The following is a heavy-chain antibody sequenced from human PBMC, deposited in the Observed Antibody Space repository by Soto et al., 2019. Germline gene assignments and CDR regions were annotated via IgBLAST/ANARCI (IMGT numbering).Heavy chain of an antibody. Sequence: QVQLVQSGAEVKKPGSSVKVSCKASGGTFSSYTISWVRQAPGQGLEWMGRIIPILGIANYAQKFQGRVTITADKSTSTSYMERSSLRSEDTAVYYWARGITMVRDNRWGGMDVWGQGTTVTVSS. CDR3: ARGITMVRDNRWGGMDV. CDR1: GGTFSSYT. D-gene: IGHD3-10*01. J-gene: IGHJ6*02. V-gene: IGHV1-69*02. CDR2: IIPILGIA.